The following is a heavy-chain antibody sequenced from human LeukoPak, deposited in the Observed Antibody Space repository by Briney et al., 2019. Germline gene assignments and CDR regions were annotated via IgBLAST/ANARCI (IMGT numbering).Heavy chain of an antibody. J-gene: IGHJ6*03. CDR3: ARHLKPGYYYYYYMDV. CDR1: GGSISSGGYS. Sequence: PSQTLSPTCAVSGGSISSGGYSWSWIRQPPGKGLEWIGYIYHSGSTYYNPSLKSRVTISVDRSKNQFSLKLSSVTAADTAVYYCARHLKPGYYYYYYMDVWGKGTTVTVSS. CDR2: IYHSGST. V-gene: IGHV4-30-2*01. D-gene: IGHD3-10*01.